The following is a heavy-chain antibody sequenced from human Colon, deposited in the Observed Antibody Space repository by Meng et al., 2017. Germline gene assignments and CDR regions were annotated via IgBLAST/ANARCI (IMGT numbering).Heavy chain of an antibody. D-gene: IGHD4-17*01. Sequence: QLQRSGPGLVNPSHTLSLTCTVSCGSISSGGFYWSWIRQHPGKGLEWIGYIYYSGSTYYNPSLRSRVAISIDTSKNQFSLKLTSVTAADTAVYFCARTNYGDYNWFDSWGQGTLVTVSS. J-gene: IGHJ5*01. V-gene: IGHV4-31*03. CDR3: ARTNYGDYNWFDS. CDR1: CGSISSGGFY. CDR2: IYYSGST.